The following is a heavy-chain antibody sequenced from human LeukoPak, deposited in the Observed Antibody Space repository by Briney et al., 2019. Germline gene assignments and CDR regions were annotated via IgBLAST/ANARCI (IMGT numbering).Heavy chain of an antibody. J-gene: IGHJ4*02. CDR2: VKNRGDGRTT. CDR1: TFTKAW. V-gene: IGHV3-15*07. CDR3: TTEYFGGFEY. Sequence: GGSLRLSCVASTFTKAWMNWVRQAPGKGLEWVGRVKNRGDGRTTDHAAPVKGRFTISRDDSKRTVYLQMNSLKTEDTAVYFCTTEYFGGFEYWGQGTLVTVSS. D-gene: IGHD3-16*01.